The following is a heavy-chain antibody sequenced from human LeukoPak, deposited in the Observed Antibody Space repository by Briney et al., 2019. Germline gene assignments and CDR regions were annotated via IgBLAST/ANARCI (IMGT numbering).Heavy chain of an antibody. V-gene: IGHV3-11*04. CDR3: ATLGAIRRQDSYYRMDV. CDR2: ISSSGDTI. CDR1: GFTFRDYY. Sequence: PGGSLRLSCAVSGFTFRDYYMSWIRQAPGKGLEWVSYISSSGDTIYYADSVKGRFTISRDNAKNSLHLQMNSLRVEDTAVYFCATLGAIRRQDSYYRMDVWGKGTTVTVSS. D-gene: IGHD1-26*01. J-gene: IGHJ6*04.